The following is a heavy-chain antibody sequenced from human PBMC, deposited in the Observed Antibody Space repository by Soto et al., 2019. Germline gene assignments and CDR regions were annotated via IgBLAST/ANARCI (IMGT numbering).Heavy chain of an antibody. J-gene: IGHJ4*02. Sequence: QVQLVESGGGVVQPGRSLRLSCAASGFIFSSYGMHWVRQAPGKGLEWVAVISYDGINKYYSDSVKGRFTISRDNSKNTLYLQMISLRAEDTAVYYCAKSVYNWNDGFFDYWGQGTLVTVSS. D-gene: IGHD1-1*01. CDR3: AKSVYNWNDGFFDY. CDR2: ISYDGINK. V-gene: IGHV3-30*18. CDR1: GFIFSSYG.